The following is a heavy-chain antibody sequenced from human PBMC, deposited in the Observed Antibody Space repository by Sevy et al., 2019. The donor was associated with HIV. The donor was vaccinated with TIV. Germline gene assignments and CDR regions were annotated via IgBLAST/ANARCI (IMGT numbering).Heavy chain of an antibody. CDR1: RGTLNNYG. D-gene: IGHD2-21*01. J-gene: IGHJ4*02. Sequence: ASVKVSCKASRGTLNNYGINWVRQAPGQGLQWMGGILPISGLVNYAQNLQSRVTITADESTGTVYMELSSLRSEDTAVYYCAEDSPCGGDCYFLDSWGQGTLVTVSS. CDR3: AEDSPCGGDCYFLDS. V-gene: IGHV1-69*13. CDR2: ILPISGLV.